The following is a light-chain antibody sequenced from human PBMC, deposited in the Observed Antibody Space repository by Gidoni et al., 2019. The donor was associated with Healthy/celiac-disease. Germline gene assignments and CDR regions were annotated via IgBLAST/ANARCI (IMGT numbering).Light chain of an antibody. CDR1: QSVSSN. CDR3: QQYNNWPPIT. CDR2: GAS. V-gene: IGKV3-15*01. J-gene: IGKJ2*01. Sequence: ELVMTQSPATLSVSPGERATRPCRASQSVSSNLAWYQQKPGQAPRLLIYGASTRATGIPARFSGSGSGTEFTLTISSLQSEDFAVYYCQQYNNWPPITFGQGTKLEIK.